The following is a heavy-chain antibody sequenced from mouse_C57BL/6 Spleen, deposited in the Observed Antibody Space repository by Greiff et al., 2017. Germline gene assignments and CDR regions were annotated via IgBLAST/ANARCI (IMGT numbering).Heavy chain of an antibody. J-gene: IGHJ3*01. CDR3: AGNSYYSNYVFAY. D-gene: IGHD2-5*01. CDR1: GFSLTSYG. V-gene: IGHV2-2*01. Sequence: VKLEESGPGLVQPSQSLSITCTVSGFSLTSYGVHWVRQSPGKGLEWLGVIWSGGSTDYNAAFISRLSISKDNSKSQVFFKMNSLQADDTAIYYCAGNSYYSNYVFAYWGQGTLVTVSA. CDR2: IWSGGST.